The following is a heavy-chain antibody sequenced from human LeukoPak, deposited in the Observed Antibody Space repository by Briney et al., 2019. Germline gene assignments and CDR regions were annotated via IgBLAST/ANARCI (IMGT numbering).Heavy chain of an antibody. V-gene: IGHV4-4*07. Sequence: SETLSLTCPVSAGSISSYYWSCIRQPAGEGLEWNGRIYSTGSTNYNPSLKSRVTMSVDTSKNQFSLRLRSVTAADTAVYYCARQIASAGTAGFDFWGQGALVTVSS. D-gene: IGHD6-13*01. CDR3: ARQIASAGTAGFDF. CDR2: IYSTGST. CDR1: AGSISSYY. J-gene: IGHJ4*02.